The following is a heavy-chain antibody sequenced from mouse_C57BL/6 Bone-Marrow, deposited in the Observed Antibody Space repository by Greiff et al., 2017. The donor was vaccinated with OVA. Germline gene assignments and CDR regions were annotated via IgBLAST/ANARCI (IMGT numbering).Heavy chain of an antibody. J-gene: IGHJ4*01. D-gene: IGHD2-1*01. CDR3: AREGNYRVYYNDMDY. CDR1: GYTFTDHT. Sequence: QVQLQQSDAELVKPGASVKISCKVSGYTFTDHTIHWMKQRPEQGLEWIGYIYPRDGSTKYNEKFKGKATLTADKSSSTAYMQLNSLTSEDSAVYFYAREGNYRVYYNDMDYWGQGTSVTVSS. V-gene: IGHV1-78*01. CDR2: IYPRDGST.